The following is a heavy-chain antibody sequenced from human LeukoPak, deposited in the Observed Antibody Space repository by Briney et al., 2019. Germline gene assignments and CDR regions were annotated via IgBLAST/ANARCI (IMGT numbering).Heavy chain of an antibody. CDR1: GGSISSYY. V-gene: IGHV4-59*08. CDR2: IYYSGST. J-gene: IGHJ4*02. CDR3: ARQVGSSRIDY. Sequence: SETLSLTCTVSGGSISSYYWSWIRQPPGKGLEWIGYIYYSGSTNYNPSLKSRVTISVDTSKNQFSLKLSSVTAADTAVYYCARQVGSSRIDYWGQGTLVTVSS. D-gene: IGHD1-26*01.